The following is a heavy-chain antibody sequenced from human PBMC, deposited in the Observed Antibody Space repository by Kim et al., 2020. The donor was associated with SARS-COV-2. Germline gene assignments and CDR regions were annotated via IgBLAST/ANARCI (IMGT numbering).Heavy chain of an antibody. D-gene: IGHD1-26*01. CDR3: ARPHHSGSLYFDY. V-gene: IGHV1-69*01. J-gene: IGHJ4*02. Sequence: YEQKFQGRVTITADESTSTAYMELSRLRSEDTAVYYCARPHHSGSLYFDYWGQGTLVTVSS.